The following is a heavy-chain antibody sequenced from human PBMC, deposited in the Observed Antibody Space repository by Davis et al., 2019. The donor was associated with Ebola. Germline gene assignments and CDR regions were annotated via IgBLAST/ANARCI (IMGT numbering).Heavy chain of an antibody. CDR3: ARDLSQQQLVYPGAFDI. CDR2: IRYDGSNK. CDR1: GFTFSSYG. D-gene: IGHD6-13*01. V-gene: IGHV3-30*02. Sequence: GGSLRLSCAASGFTFSSYGMHWVRQAPGKGLVWVAFIRYDGSNKYYADSVKGRFAISRDNSKSMLYLQMNNLRAEDTAVYYCARDLSQQQLVYPGAFDIWGQGTMVTVSS. J-gene: IGHJ3*02.